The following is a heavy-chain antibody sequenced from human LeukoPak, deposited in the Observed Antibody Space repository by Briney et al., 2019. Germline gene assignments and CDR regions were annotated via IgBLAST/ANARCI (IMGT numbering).Heavy chain of an antibody. CDR3: ARGGAHGMDV. Sequence: GGSLRLSCAASGFTFSDYYMTWIRQAPGRGLEWVSYISGVYDNIYYGDSVKGRFTISRDSAKNLVYLQMSSLRADDTAVYYCARGGAHGMDVWGQGTTVTVSS. J-gene: IGHJ6*02. D-gene: IGHD1-26*01. CDR1: GFTFSDYY. CDR2: ISGVYDNI. V-gene: IGHV3-11*01.